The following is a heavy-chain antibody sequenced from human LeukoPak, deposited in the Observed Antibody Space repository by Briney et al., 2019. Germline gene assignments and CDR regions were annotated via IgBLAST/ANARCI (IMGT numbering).Heavy chain of an antibody. J-gene: IGHJ4*02. CDR3: FTGFNTKDDNFDY. V-gene: IGHV3-15*01. D-gene: IGHD3-3*01. CDR1: GFTFNNAW. Sequence: KSGGSLRLSCVTSGFTFNNAWMSWVRQAPGKGLEWVGRVTVKSDGGTTDYGAPVKGRFTISRDDTKNTLYLQMSSLKTEDTAVYYCFTGFNTKDDNFDYWGQGTLVTVSS. CDR2: VTVKSDGGTT.